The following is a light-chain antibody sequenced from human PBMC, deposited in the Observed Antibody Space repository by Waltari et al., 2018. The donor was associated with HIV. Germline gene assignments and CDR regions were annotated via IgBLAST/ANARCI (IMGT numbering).Light chain of an antibody. V-gene: IGKV2-24*01. CDR1: QSLVHRGGDTF. CDR2: KVS. J-gene: IGKJ2*01. CDR3: MQATHFPRT. Sequence: VLTQAALASPVTVGQPASFSCGSSQSLVHRGGDTFLTWLHQRPGQPPRLLLYKVSKRFSGVPDRISGDGAGTNFTLKISRVQPDDAGVYYCMQATHFPRTFGQGTKLKIK.